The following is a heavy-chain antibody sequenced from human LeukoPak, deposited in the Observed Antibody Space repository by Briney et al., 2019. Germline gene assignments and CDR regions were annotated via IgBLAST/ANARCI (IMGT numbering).Heavy chain of an antibody. CDR1: GFTFTTYN. V-gene: IGHV3-21*01. J-gene: IGHJ5*02. CDR3: ARDSDNWFDP. Sequence: GGSLRLSCAASGFTFTTYNMNWVRQAPGKGLEWVSSISSNSKYIYYADSVKGRFTISRDNAKNSLYLQMNSLRAEDTAVYYCARDSDNWFDPWGQGTLVTVSS. CDR2: ISSNSKYI.